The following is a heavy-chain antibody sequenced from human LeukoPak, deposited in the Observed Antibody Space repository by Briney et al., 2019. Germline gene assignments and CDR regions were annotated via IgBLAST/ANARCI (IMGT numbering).Heavy chain of an antibody. CDR3: ARPYYDFWSGYYWFFDY. J-gene: IGHJ4*02. D-gene: IGHD3-3*01. V-gene: IGHV3-7*03. Sequence: PGGSLRLSCAASGFIFSSYWMIWVRQAPGKGLEWVANINQDGSVKYYVDSVKGRFTISRDNAKNSLYLQMNSLRAEDTAVYYCARPYYDFWSGYYWFFDYWGQGTLVTVSS. CDR2: INQDGSVK. CDR1: GFIFSSYW.